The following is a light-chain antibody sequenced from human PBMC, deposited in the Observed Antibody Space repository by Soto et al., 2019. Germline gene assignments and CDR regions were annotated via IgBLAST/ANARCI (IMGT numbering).Light chain of an antibody. J-gene: IGKJ4*01. CDR1: RSVTSN. CDR3: QQYNDWPPLT. CDR2: GAS. V-gene: IGKV3-15*01. Sequence: TVMSLSLATLSVYTGERATLSCRASRSVTSNLAWYQQKPGQAPRLLIYGASTRATGIPARFSGSGSGTEFTLTISSLQSEDFAVYYCQQYNDWPPLTFGGRSKADIK.